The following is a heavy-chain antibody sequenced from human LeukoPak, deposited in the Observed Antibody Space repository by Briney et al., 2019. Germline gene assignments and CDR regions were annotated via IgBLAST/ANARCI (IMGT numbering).Heavy chain of an antibody. J-gene: IGHJ5*02. Sequence: TSETLSLTCAVYGGSFSGYYWSWIRQPPGKGLEWIGEINHSGSTNYNPSLKSRVTISVDTSKNQFSLKLSSVTAADTAVYYCARGGREQWLIKNNWFDPWGQGTLVTVSS. CDR3: ARGGREQWLIKNNWFDP. CDR1: GGSFSGYY. V-gene: IGHV4-34*01. CDR2: INHSGST. D-gene: IGHD6-19*01.